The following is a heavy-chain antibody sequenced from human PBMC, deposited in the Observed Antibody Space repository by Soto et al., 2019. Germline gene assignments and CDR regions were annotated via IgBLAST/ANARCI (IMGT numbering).Heavy chain of an antibody. CDR2: INPNSGGT. V-gene: IGHV1-2*04. CDR3: ARDRPFDSSGYRYYYYYGMDV. Sequence: ASVKVSCKASGYTFTGYYMHWVRQAPGQGLEWMGWINPNSGGTNYAQKFQGWVTMTRDTSISTAYMELSRLRSDDTAVYYCARDRPFDSSGYRYYYYYGMDVWGQGTTVTVSS. D-gene: IGHD3-22*01. J-gene: IGHJ6*02. CDR1: GYTFTGYY.